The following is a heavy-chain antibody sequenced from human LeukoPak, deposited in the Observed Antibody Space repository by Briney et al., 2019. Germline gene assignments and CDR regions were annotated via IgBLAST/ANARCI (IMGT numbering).Heavy chain of an antibody. D-gene: IGHD5-18*01. J-gene: IGHJ3*02. CDR2: IIPIFGTA. Sequence: ASVKVSCKASGGTFSSYATSWVRQAPGQGLEWMGGIIPIFGTANYAQKFQGRVTITTDESTSTAYMELSSLRSEDTAVYYCATRGYSYGYFDDAFDIWGQGTMVTVSS. CDR3: ATRGYSYGYFDDAFDI. V-gene: IGHV1-69*05. CDR1: GGTFSSYA.